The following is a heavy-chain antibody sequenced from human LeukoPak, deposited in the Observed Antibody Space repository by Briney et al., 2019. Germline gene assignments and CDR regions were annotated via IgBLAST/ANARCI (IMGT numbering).Heavy chain of an antibody. Sequence: GGSLRLSCAASGFTFSGSAMHWVRQASGKGLEWVGRIRSKANSYATAYAASVKGRFTISRDNAKNSLYLQMNSLRAEDTAVYYCAELGITMIGGVWGKGTTVTISS. CDR3: AELGITMIGGV. J-gene: IGHJ6*04. CDR2: IRSKANSYAT. V-gene: IGHV3-73*01. CDR1: GFTFSGSA. D-gene: IGHD3-10*02.